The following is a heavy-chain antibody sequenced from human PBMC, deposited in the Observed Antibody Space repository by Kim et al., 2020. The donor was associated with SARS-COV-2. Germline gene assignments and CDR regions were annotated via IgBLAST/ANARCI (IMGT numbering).Heavy chain of an antibody. V-gene: IGHV1-18*04. CDR3: ARGQFYDILTGYYLDLYYFDY. Sequence: ASVKVSCKASGYTFTSYGISWVRQAPGQGLEWMGWISAYNGNTNYAQKLQGRVTMTTDTSTSTAYMELRSLRSDDTAVYYCARGQFYDILTGYYLDLYYFDYWGQGTLVTVSS. CDR2: ISAYNGNT. D-gene: IGHD3-9*01. J-gene: IGHJ4*02. CDR1: GYTFTSYG.